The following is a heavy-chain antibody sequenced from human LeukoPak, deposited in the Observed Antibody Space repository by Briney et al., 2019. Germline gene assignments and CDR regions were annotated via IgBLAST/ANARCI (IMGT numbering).Heavy chain of an antibody. D-gene: IGHD3-3*01. CDR2: IYPGDSDV. Sequence: GDSLKISCQAFGYSFTTYWIGWVRQMPGKGLECMGIIYPGDSDVRYGPSFQGQVTISADKSISTAYLQWSSLKASDTAMYYCARIPSFDFWSGSLFYYFDYWGQGTLVTVSS. V-gene: IGHV5-51*01. CDR1: GYSFTTYW. J-gene: IGHJ4*02. CDR3: ARIPSFDFWSGSLFYYFDY.